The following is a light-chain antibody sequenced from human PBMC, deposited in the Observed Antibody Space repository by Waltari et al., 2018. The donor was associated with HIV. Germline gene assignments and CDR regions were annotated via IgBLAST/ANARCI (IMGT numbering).Light chain of an antibody. CDR2: GNM. J-gene: IGLJ2*01. CDR3: SSRATRGTPDVV. CDR1: ALTKAS. V-gene: IGLV3-19*01. Sequence: SSELTEYPAQSVDLGQTVSTTCPGDALTKASSTWSQQNPGHAPALVIYGNMQHTSQCPDRLAGSSSGGTSTLTITGARAEGEADYYGSSRATRGTPDVVFGGGTKLTVL.